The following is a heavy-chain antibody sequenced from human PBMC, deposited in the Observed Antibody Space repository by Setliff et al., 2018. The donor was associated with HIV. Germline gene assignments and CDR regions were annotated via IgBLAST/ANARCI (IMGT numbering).Heavy chain of an antibody. CDR1: GFTFSSYS. V-gene: IGHV3-21*01. J-gene: IGHJ5*02. Sequence: GGSLRLSCAASGFTFSSYSMNWVRQAPGKGLEWVSSISSSSSFKYYTDSVKGRFTISRDNAKNSLYLQMNSLIAEDTAVYYCARDHRPYFYDKAWFDPWGQGTLVTVSS. D-gene: IGHD3-22*01. CDR2: ISSSSSFK. CDR3: ARDHRPYFYDKAWFDP.